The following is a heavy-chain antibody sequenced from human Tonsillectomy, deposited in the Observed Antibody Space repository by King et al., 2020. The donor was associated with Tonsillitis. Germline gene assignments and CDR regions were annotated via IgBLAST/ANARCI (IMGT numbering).Heavy chain of an antibody. J-gene: IGHJ4*02. CDR2: ISYDGSNK. V-gene: IGHV3-30*18. CDR1: GFTFSSYD. D-gene: IGHD3-22*01. CDR3: AKDLYYYDSSGYLDY. Sequence: VQLVESGGGVVQPGRSLRLSCAASGFTFSSYDMHWVRQAPGKGLEWVAVISYDGSNKYYADSVKGRFTISRDNSKKKLYLQMNSLRAEDTAVFYCAKDLYYYDSSGYLDYWGQGTLVTVS.